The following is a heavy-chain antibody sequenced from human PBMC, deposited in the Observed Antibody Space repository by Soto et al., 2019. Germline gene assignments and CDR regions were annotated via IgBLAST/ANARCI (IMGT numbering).Heavy chain of an antibody. CDR2: IYHSGST. D-gene: IGHD2-15*01. V-gene: IGHV4-30-2*01. Sequence: QLQLQESGSGLVKPSQTLSLTCAVSGGSISSGGYSWSWIRQPPGKGLEWIGYIYHSGSTYYNPSLKSRVTISVDSSKNQFSLKLSSVTAADTAVYYCASLGQCSGGSCYSGFIWGQGTMVTVSS. CDR1: GGSISSGGYS. J-gene: IGHJ3*02. CDR3: ASLGQCSGGSCYSGFI.